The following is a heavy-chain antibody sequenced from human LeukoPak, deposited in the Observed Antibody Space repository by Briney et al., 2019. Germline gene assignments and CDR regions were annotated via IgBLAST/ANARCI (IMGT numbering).Heavy chain of an antibody. CDR1: GGSFSGYY. Sequence: SETLSLTCAVYGGSFSGYYWSWIRQPPGKGLEWIGEINHSGSTNYNPSLKSRVTISVDTSKNQFSLKLSSVTAADTAVYYCARDPRRMVRGVMLDYWGQGTLVTVSS. CDR2: INHSGST. CDR3: ARDPRRMVRGVMLDY. J-gene: IGHJ4*02. D-gene: IGHD3-10*01. V-gene: IGHV4-34*01.